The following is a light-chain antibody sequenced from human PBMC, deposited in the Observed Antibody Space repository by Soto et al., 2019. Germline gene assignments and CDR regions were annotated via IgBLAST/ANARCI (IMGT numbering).Light chain of an antibody. V-gene: IGLV2-8*01. CDR3: SSYAGSNMGV. Sequence: QSALTQPPSASGSPGQSVTISCTGTSSDVGGYNYVSWYQQHPGKAPKLMIYKVSKRPSGVPDRFSGSKSGNTASLTVSGLQAEDEADYYCSSYAGSNMGVFGTGTKLTVL. CDR2: KVS. J-gene: IGLJ1*01. CDR1: SSDVGGYNY.